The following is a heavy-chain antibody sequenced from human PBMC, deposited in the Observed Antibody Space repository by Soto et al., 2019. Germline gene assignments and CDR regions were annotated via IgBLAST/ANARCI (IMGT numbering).Heavy chain of an antibody. D-gene: IGHD6-13*01. Sequence: PGGSLRLSCAASGFTFSSYSMNWVRQAPGKGLEWVSYISSSSSTIYYADSVKGRFTISRDNSKNTLYLQMNSLRAEDTAVYYCASSYSSGWSFDYWGQGTLVTVSS. J-gene: IGHJ4*02. CDR1: GFTFSSYS. V-gene: IGHV3-48*01. CDR3: ASSYSSGWSFDY. CDR2: ISSSSSTI.